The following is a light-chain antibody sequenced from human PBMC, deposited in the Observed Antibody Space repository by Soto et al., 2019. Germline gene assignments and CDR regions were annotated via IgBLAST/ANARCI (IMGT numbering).Light chain of an antibody. CDR3: QQYDNLPPT. V-gene: IGKV1-33*01. J-gene: IGKJ1*01. CDR2: DAS. Sequence: DIQMTQSSSSLSASVGDRVTITCQASQDISNYLNWYQQKPGKATQLMIYDASNLETGVPSRFSGSGSGTDFTFTISSLQTKDIATYYCQQYDNLPPTCGQWTKVEIK. CDR1: QDISNY.